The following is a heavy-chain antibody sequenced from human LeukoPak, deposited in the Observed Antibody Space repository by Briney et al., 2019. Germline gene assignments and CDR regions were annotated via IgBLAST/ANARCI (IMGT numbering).Heavy chain of an antibody. CDR2: IYYSGST. D-gene: IGHD2-15*01. J-gene: IGHJ4*02. V-gene: IGHV4-39*01. CDR1: GGSISSSSYY. CDR3: AINPAPRGPPY. Sequence: SETLSLTCTVSGGSISSSSYYWGWIRQPPGKGLEWIGSIYYSGSTYYNPSLKSRVTISVDTSKNQFSLKLSSVTASDTAVYYCAINPAPRGPPYWGQGTLVTVSS.